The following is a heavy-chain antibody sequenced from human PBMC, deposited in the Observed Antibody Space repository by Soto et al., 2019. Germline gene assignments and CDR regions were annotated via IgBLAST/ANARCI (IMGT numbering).Heavy chain of an antibody. V-gene: IGHV4-39*01. J-gene: IGHJ6*03. Sequence: SETLSLTCTVSGGSISSSSYYWGWIRQPPGKGLEWIGSIYYSGSTYYNPSLKSRVTISVDTSKNQFSLKLSSVTAADTAVYYCATQTTVDYYYYMDVWGKGTTVTVSS. CDR1: GGSISSSSYY. CDR2: IYYSGST. D-gene: IGHD4-17*01. CDR3: ATQTTVDYYYYMDV.